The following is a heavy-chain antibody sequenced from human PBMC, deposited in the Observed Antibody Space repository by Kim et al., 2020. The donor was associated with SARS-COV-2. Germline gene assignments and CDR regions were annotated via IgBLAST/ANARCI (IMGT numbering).Heavy chain of an antibody. V-gene: IGHV1-69*13. D-gene: IGHD5-18*01. CDR2: IIPIFGTA. CDR1: GGTFSSYA. CDR3: ARGDGFGSYGHKHYYYYGMDV. Sequence: SVKVSCKASGGTFSSYAISWVRQAPGQGLEWMGGIIPIFGTANYAQKFQGRVTITADESTSTAYMELSSLRSEDTAVYYCARGDGFGSYGHKHYYYYGMDVWGQGTTVTVSS. J-gene: IGHJ6*02.